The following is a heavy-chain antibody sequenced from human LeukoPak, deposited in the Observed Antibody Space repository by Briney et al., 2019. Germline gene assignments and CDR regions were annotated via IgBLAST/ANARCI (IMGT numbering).Heavy chain of an antibody. J-gene: IGHJ4*02. CDR3: ARANYYDRSGYLY. D-gene: IGHD3-22*01. CDR2: IKQDGSEK. CDR1: GFTFSNYW. Sequence: GGSLRLSCAASGFTFSNYWMCWVRQAPGKGLEWVANIKQDGSEKYYVDSVKGRFTISRDNAKNSLYLQINSVRAEDTAVYYCARANYYDRSGYLYWGQGTLVTVSS. V-gene: IGHV3-7*02.